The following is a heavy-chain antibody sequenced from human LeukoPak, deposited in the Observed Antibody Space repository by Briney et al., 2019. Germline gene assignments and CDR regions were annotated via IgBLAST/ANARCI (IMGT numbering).Heavy chain of an antibody. V-gene: IGHV1-69*05. CDR1: GGTFSSYA. CDR2: IVPIFGTA. J-gene: IGHJ3*02. D-gene: IGHD2-15*01. CDR3: ARDKVGAAIVFDI. Sequence: GASVKVSCKASGGTFSSYAISWVRQAPGQGLEWMGRIVPIFGTANYAQKFQGRVTISTDESTSTAYMELSSLRSEDTAVYYCARDKVGAAIVFDIWGQGTMVTVSS.